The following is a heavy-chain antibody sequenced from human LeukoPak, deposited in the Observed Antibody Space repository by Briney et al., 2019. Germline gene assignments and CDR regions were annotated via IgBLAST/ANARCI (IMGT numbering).Heavy chain of an antibody. CDR1: GFTFSSYG. Sequence: GRSLRLSCAASGFTFSSYGMHWVRQAPGKGLEWVAVISYDGSNKYYADSVKGRFTICRDNSKNTLYLQMNSLRAEDTAVYYWAKDLCRIVVVPARGGPMDVWGKGTTVTVSS. V-gene: IGHV3-30*18. CDR2: ISYDGSNK. CDR3: AKDLCRIVVVPARGGPMDV. D-gene: IGHD2-2*01. J-gene: IGHJ6*04.